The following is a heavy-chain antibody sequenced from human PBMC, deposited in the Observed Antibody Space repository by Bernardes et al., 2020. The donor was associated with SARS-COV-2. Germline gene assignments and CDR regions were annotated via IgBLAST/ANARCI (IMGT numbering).Heavy chain of an antibody. V-gene: IGHV4-31*03. Sequence: SETLSLTCTVSGGSISSGGYYWSWIRQHPGKGLEWIGYIYYSGSTYYNPSLKSRVTISVDTSKNQFSLKLNSVTAADTAVYYCARGEIVVVTAAGDYWGQGTLVTVSS. CDR1: GGSISSGGYY. CDR2: IYYSGST. CDR3: ARGEIVVVTAAGDY. D-gene: IGHD2-21*02. J-gene: IGHJ4*02.